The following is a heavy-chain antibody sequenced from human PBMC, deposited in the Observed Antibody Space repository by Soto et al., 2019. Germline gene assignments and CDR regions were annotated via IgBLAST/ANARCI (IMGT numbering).Heavy chain of an antibody. D-gene: IGHD6-6*01. J-gene: IGHJ6*02. Sequence: GGSLRLSCAASGFTFSSYSMNWVRQAPGQGLEWVSSISSSSSYIYYADSVKGRFTISRDNAKNSLYLQMNSLRAEDTAVYYCARDNSSVYYYYYGMDVWGQGTTVTVSS. CDR1: GFTFSSYS. V-gene: IGHV3-21*01. CDR3: ARDNSSVYYYYYGMDV. CDR2: ISSSSSYI.